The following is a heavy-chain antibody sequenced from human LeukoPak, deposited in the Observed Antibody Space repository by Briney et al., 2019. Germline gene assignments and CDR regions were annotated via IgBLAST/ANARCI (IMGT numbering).Heavy chain of an antibody. D-gene: IGHD2-8*02. CDR2: IYYSGST. Sequence: SETLSLTCTVSGGSIRSYYWSWIRQPPGRGLEYIGYIYYSGSTSYNPSLKSRVTISVDTSKNQFSLKLSSVTAADTAVYYCARLWWPDAFDIWGQGTMVTVSS. CDR1: GGSIRSYY. CDR3: ARLWWPDAFDI. J-gene: IGHJ3*02. V-gene: IGHV4-59*08.